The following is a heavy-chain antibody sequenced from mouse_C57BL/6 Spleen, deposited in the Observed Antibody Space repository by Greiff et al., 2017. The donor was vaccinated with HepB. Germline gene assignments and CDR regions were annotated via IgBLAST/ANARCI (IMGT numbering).Heavy chain of an antibody. CDR1: GFTFSSYA. J-gene: IGHJ4*01. D-gene: IGHD1-1*02. V-gene: IGHV5-4*01. CDR3: ARDGTRWYAMDY. Sequence: EVKLVESGGGLVKPGGSLKLSCAASGFTFSSYAMSWVRQTPEKRLEWVATISDGGSYTYYTDNVKGRFTISRDNAKNNLYLQMSHLKSEDTAMYYCARDGTRWYAMDYWGQGTSVTVSS. CDR2: ISDGGSYT.